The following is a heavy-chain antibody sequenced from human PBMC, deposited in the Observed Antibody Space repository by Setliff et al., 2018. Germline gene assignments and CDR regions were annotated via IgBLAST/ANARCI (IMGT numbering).Heavy chain of an antibody. CDR3: ATLPWETTNYFDL. J-gene: IGHJ2*01. V-gene: IGHV4-39*07. D-gene: IGHD4-17*01. CDR2: IYYLGNT. CDR1: GGSISGTINY. Sequence: SETLSLTCTVSGGSISGTINYWVWIRQPPGKGLEWIGHIYYLGNTYYNPSLGSRLTMSVDTAKNQFSLKLTSVTAADTAIYYCATLPWETTNYFDLWGRGTLVTVSS.